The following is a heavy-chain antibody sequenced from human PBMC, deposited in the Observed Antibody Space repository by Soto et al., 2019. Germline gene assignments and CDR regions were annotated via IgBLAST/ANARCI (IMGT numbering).Heavy chain of an antibody. J-gene: IGHJ4*02. CDR3: ARDLDGSGAYYTDF. D-gene: IGHD3-10*01. CDR2: ISAYKTNI. V-gene: IGHV1-18*01. Sequence: APGKVSCEASGYSFPNYSITWVRQAPGQGLEWMGWISAYKTNIKYAQKFQGRVTLTTDTSTSTAYMELRSLRSDDTAIYYCARDLDGSGAYYTDFWGQGTLVTVSS. CDR1: GYSFPNYS.